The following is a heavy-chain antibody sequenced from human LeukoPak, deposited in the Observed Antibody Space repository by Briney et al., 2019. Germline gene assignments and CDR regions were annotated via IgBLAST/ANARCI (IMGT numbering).Heavy chain of an antibody. CDR3: ARIWYFGDNNWRYFDN. V-gene: IGHV3-7*01. J-gene: IGHJ4*02. CDR1: GFTYSNYW. D-gene: IGHD1-20*01. CDR2: IDPDGSEK. Sequence: GGSLRLSCAASGFTYSNYWMSWVRQAPGKGLASVANIDPDGSEKQYGDSVKGRFTTSRDNAKNSLYPQMNSLRVEDTAIYYCARIWYFGDNNWRYFDNWGQGTLVTVSS.